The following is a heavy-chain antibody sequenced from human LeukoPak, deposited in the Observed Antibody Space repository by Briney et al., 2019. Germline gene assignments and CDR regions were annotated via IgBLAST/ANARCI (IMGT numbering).Heavy chain of an antibody. CDR3: TRHVGGSGWYLTGWFDP. D-gene: IGHD6-19*01. CDR2: IRVKAYGGTT. V-gene: IGHV3-49*03. Sequence: GGSLRLSCTPSGFTFGDYAMSWFRQAPGKGLEWVGFIRVKAYGGTTEYAASVKGKFTTSRDDSKSIAYLQMNSLKTEDTAVYYCTRHVGGSGWYLTGWFDPWGQGTLVTVSS. CDR1: GFTFGDYA. J-gene: IGHJ5*02.